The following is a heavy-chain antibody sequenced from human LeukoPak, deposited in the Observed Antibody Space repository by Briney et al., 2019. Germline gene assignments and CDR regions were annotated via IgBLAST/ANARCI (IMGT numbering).Heavy chain of an antibody. CDR2: ISYDGSNK. CDR3: ARGPNSNWSGLDF. D-gene: IGHD6-6*01. J-gene: IGHJ4*02. Sequence: GGSLRLSCAASGFTFSSYAMHWVRQAPGKGLEWVAVISYDGSNKYYADSVKGRFTISRDNSKNTLYLQMNSLRAEDTAVYYCARGPNSNWSGLDFWGQGTLLTVSS. CDR1: GFTFSSYA. V-gene: IGHV3-30*04.